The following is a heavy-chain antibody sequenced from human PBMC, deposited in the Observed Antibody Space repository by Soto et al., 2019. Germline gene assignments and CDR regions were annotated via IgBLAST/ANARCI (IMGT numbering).Heavy chain of an antibody. Sequence: LSLTCTVSGGSISSGGYYWSWIRQHPGKGLEWIGYIYYSGSTYYNPSLKSRVTISVDTSKNQFSLKLSSVTAADTAVYYCAIGPVVVPAADSGANWFDPWGQGTLVTVSS. J-gene: IGHJ5*02. CDR3: AIGPVVVPAADSGANWFDP. D-gene: IGHD2-2*01. V-gene: IGHV4-31*03. CDR1: GGSISSGGYY. CDR2: IYYSGST.